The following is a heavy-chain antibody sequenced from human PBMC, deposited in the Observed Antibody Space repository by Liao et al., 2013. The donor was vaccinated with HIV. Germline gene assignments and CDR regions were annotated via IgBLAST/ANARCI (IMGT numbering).Heavy chain of an antibody. CDR2: ISTSGSA. J-gene: IGHJ3*02. D-gene: IGHD3-3*01. CDR1: GGSISSYY. CDR3: AARISISGVAIPHALDI. Sequence: QVQLQESGPGLVKPSVTLSLTCTVSGGSISSYYWSWIRKPAGKGLEWIGRISTSGSANYNPSLQSRVTLSLETSKNQFSLNLNSITAADTAVYYCAARISISGVAIPHALDIWGQGTMVTVSS. V-gene: IGHV4-4*07.